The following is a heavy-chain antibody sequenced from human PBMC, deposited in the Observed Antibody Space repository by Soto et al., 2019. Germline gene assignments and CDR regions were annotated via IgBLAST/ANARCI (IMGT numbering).Heavy chain of an antibody. CDR3: TRVIVDPDNYFDY. CDR2: ISSNGGST. Sequence: PGGSLRLSCSASGFTFSSYAVHWVRQAPGKGLEYVSAISSNGGSTYYADSVKGRFTISRDNSKNTLYLQMSSLRAEDTAVYYCTRVIVDPDNYFDYWGQGTLVTVSS. V-gene: IGHV3-64D*06. J-gene: IGHJ4*02. CDR1: GFTFSSYA. D-gene: IGHD1-26*01.